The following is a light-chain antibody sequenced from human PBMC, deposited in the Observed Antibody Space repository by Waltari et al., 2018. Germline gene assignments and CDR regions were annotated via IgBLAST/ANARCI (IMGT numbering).Light chain of an antibody. J-gene: IGKJ3*01. Sequence: DIVVTQSPDSLSGSLGERATINCTSSQSVLYRSSNKNFLAWYQQKPGQPPKLLIYWASTRESGVPDRFSGSGSGTDFTLTISSLQAEDVAVYYCQQYYSTIFTFGPGTKVDIK. CDR2: WAS. CDR3: QQYYSTIFT. V-gene: IGKV4-1*01. CDR1: QSVLYRSSNKNF.